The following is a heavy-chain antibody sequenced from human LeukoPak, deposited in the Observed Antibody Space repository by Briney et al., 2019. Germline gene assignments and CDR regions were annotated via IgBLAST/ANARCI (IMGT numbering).Heavy chain of an antibody. J-gene: IGHJ6*03. D-gene: IGHD2-2*01. CDR3: AKSRVGAKDIVVVPAARGYYYYYYMDV. CDR2: IRYDGSNK. V-gene: IGHV3-30*02. Sequence: GGSLRLSCAASGFTFSSYGMHWVRQAPGKGLEWVAFIRYDGSNKYYADSVKGRFTISRDNSKNTLYLQMNSLRAEDTAVYYCAKSRVGAKDIVVVPAARGYYYYYYMDVWGKGTTVTVSS. CDR1: GFTFSSYG.